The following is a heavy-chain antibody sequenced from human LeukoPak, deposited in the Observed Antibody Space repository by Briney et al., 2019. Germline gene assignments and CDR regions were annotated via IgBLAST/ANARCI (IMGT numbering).Heavy chain of an antibody. CDR1: GGSISSGDYY. V-gene: IGHV4-30-4*08. CDR2: IYYSGST. D-gene: IGHD3-3*01. CDR3: AREHWSGPGY. J-gene: IGHJ4*02. Sequence: SETLSLTCTVSGGSISSGDYYWSWTRQPPGKGLEWIGYIYYSGSTYYNPSLKSRVTISVDTSKNQFSLKLSSVTAADTAVYYCAREHWSGPGYWGQGTLVTVSS.